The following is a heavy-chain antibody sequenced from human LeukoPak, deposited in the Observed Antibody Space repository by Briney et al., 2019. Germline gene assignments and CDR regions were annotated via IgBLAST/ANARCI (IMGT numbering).Heavy chain of an antibody. D-gene: IGHD2-21*01. V-gene: IGHV3-7*01. CDR3: ATVATYYYYYMDV. CDR1: GFTFSRYW. CDR2: INQDGSEK. Sequence: PGGSLRLSCAASGFTFSRYWMTWVRQAPGKGLEWVARINQDGSEKYYVDSVKGRFTISRDNAKNSLYLQMNSLRVEDRAVYYCATVATYYYYYMDVWGKGTTVTVSS. J-gene: IGHJ6*03.